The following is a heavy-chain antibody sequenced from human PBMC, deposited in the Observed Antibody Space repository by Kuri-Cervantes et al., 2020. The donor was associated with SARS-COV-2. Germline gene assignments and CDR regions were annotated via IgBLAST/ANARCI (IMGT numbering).Heavy chain of an antibody. CDR1: GFSFSDAW. J-gene: IGHJ4*02. CDR3: ARANYDFWSGYYPADY. D-gene: IGHD3-3*01. Sequence: GGSLRLSCVGPGFSFSDAWMSWVRQTPGKGLEWVGRFKSKAAGGTIVYAAPVQGRFTISRDDSRNTLYLQMNSLRAEDTAVYYCARANYDFWSGYYPADYWGQGTLVTVSS. V-gene: IGHV3-15*01. CDR2: FKSKAAGGTI.